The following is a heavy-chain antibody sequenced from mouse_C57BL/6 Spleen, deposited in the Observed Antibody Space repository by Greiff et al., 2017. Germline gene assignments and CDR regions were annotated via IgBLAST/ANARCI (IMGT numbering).Heavy chain of an antibody. CDR2: IDPSDSET. CDR3: AYTGTGAMDY. V-gene: IGHV1-52*01. Sequence: QVQLKQPGAELVRPGSSVKLSCKASGYTFTSYWMHWVKQRPIQGLEWIGNIDPSDSETHYNQKFKDKATLTVDKSSSTAYMQLSSLTSEDSAVYYCAYTGTGAMDYWGQGTSVTVSS. J-gene: IGHJ4*01. CDR1: GYTFTSYW. D-gene: IGHD4-1*01.